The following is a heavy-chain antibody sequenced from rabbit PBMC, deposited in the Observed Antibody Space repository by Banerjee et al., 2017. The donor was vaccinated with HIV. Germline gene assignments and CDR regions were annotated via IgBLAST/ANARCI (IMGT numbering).Heavy chain of an antibody. J-gene: IGHJ3*01. CDR3: ARSAGVGGETYSYL. CDR1: GFSFSSGYY. CDR2: IYTSSGNT. V-gene: IGHV1S45*01. D-gene: IGHD2-1*01. Sequence: QEQLVESGGGLVQPEGSLTLTCTASGFSFSSGYYMCWVRQAPGKGLEWIACIYTSSGNTYYASWAKGRFTISKTSSTTVTLQMTSLTAADTATYFCARSAGVGGETYSYLWGQGTLVTVS.